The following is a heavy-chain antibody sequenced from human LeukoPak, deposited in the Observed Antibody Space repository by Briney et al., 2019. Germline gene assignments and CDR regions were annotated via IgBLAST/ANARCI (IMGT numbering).Heavy chain of an antibody. D-gene: IGHD6-13*01. V-gene: IGHV1-18*01. CDR3: TRGPLAAAGSPLFY. J-gene: IGHJ4*02. Sequence: ASVKVSCKAPGYTFTSYGITWVRQAPGQGLEWMGWISAYNGNTKYTQKLQGRVTMTTDTSTSTAYMELRSLRSDDTAVYYCTRGPLAAAGSPLFYWGQGTLVTVSS. CDR1: GYTFTSYG. CDR2: ISAYNGNT.